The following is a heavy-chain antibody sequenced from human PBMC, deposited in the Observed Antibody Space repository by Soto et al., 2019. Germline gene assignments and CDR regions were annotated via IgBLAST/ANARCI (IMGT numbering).Heavy chain of an antibody. CDR2: IYYSGST. D-gene: IGHD6-13*01. Sequence: QVQLQESGPGLVKPSQTLSLIGTVSGGSINSGGYYWSWIRQHPGKGLEWIGYIYYSGSTYYNPFLRSRVTISAGASENQFSLKLSSVTAADTAVYFCARAYRKSGYSSSWVFDSWGQGTLVNVSS. CDR3: ARAYRKSGYSSSWVFDS. V-gene: IGHV4-31*03. CDR1: GGSINSGGYY. J-gene: IGHJ4*02.